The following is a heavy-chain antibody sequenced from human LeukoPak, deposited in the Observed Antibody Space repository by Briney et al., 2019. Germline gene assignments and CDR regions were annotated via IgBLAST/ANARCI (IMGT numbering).Heavy chain of an antibody. D-gene: IGHD1-26*01. CDR2: IYSSGST. CDR3: ARQGVVGATGFDY. V-gene: IGHV4-39*01. J-gene: IGHJ4*02. CDR1: GVSISSISYY. Sequence: PSETLSLTCSVSGVSISSISYYWGWIRQPPGKGLEWIGNIYSSGSTYNNPSLKSRVIISVDTSKNQFSLKLTSVTAADTAVYYCARQGVVGATGFDYWGQGTLVTVSS.